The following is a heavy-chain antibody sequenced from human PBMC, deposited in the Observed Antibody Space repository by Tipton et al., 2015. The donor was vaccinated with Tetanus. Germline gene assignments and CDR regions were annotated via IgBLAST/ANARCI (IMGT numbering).Heavy chain of an antibody. D-gene: IGHD6-6*01. CDR1: GQSLSGHF. V-gene: IGHV4-59*11. J-gene: IGHJ4*02. CDR3: ARLAWRPDTSIITAPRYFDK. Sequence: TLSLTCAVSGQSLSGHFWSWVRQAPGKGLAWLGYVSFSGNTRYNPSLKSRVTISVDTSKNQFSLKMGSVTAADTALYFCARLAWRPDTSIITAPRYFDKWGKGTLVTVSS. CDR2: VSFSGNT.